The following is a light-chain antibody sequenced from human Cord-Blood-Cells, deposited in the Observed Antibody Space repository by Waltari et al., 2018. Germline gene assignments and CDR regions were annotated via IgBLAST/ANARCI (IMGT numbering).Light chain of an antibody. CDR3: NSRDSSGNHVV. V-gene: IGLV3-19*01. J-gene: IGLJ2*01. Sequence: SSELTQDPAVSVALGQAVRITCQGDRPRSYYASWYQQNPRQNPVLGINGQNKRPSGIPCRFFASSAGNTTSWSTSAAREEEEADYYFNSRDSSGNHVVFGGGTKLTVL. CDR1: RPRSYY. CDR2: GQN.